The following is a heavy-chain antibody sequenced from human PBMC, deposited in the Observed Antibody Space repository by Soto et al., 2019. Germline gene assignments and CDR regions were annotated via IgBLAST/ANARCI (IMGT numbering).Heavy chain of an antibody. V-gene: IGHV3-30*03. CDR1: GFTFSSYG. CDR2: ISYDGSNK. D-gene: IGHD2-15*01. J-gene: IGHJ4*02. Sequence: GGSLRLSCAASGFTFSSYGMHWVRQAPGKGLEWVAVISYDGSNKYYADSVKGRFTISRDNSKNTLYLQMNSLRAEDTAVYYCETTLCGGSCYYDYWGQGTLVTVSS. CDR3: ETTLCGGSCYYDY.